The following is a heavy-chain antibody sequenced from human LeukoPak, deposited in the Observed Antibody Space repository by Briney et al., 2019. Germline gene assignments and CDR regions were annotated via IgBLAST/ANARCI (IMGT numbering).Heavy chain of an antibody. J-gene: IGHJ4*02. CDR3: ARDNQVLVVTAIFDY. Sequence: PGGSLRLSCAASGFTFSSYAMHWVRQAPGKGLEWVAVISYDGSNKYYADSVKGRFTISRDNSKNTLYLQMNSLRAEDTAVYYCARDNQVLVVTAIFDYWGQGTPVTVSS. CDR2: ISYDGSNK. CDR1: GFTFSSYA. V-gene: IGHV3-30*01. D-gene: IGHD2-21*02.